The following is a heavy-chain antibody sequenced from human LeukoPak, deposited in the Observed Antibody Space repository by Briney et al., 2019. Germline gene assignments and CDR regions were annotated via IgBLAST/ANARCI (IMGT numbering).Heavy chain of an antibody. D-gene: IGHD2-2*02. CDR2: IIPIFGTA. V-gene: IGHV1-69*01. CDR3: ASVVVVPAAINPYGMDV. J-gene: IGHJ6*02. Sequence: VASVKVSCKASGGTFSSYAISWVRQAPGQGLEWMGGIIPIFGTANYAQKFQGRVTITADESTSTAYMELSSLRSEDTAVYYCASVVVVPAAINPYGMDVWGQGTTVTVSS. CDR1: GGTFSSYA.